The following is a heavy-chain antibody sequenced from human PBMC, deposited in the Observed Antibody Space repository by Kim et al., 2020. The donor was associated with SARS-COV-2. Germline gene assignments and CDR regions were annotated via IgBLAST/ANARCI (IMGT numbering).Heavy chain of an antibody. V-gene: IGHV4-31*03. CDR2: IYYSGST. Sequence: SETLSLTCTVSGGSISSGGYYWSWIRQHLGKGLEWIGYIYYSGSTYYNPSLKSRVTISVDTSKNQFSLKLSSVTAADTAVYYCASTIFGVVNVAYYFDYWGQGTLVTVSS. J-gene: IGHJ4*02. CDR1: GGSISSGGYY. D-gene: IGHD3-3*01. CDR3: ASTIFGVVNVAYYFDY.